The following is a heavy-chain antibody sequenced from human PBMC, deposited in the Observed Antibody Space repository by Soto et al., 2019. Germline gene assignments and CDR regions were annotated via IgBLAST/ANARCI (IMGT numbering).Heavy chain of an antibody. CDR2: ISYDGSNK. Sequence: GGSLRLGCTAAEFTFRSYAMHWVSQAQAKGLEWVAVISYDGSNKYYADSVKGRFTISRDNSKNTLYLQMNSLRAEDTAVYYCAREMGAYCSGGSCYSVGYYYYGMDVWGQGT. CDR3: AREMGAYCSGGSCYSVGYYYYGMDV. D-gene: IGHD2-15*01. CDR1: EFTFRSYA. V-gene: IGHV3-30-3*01. J-gene: IGHJ6*02.